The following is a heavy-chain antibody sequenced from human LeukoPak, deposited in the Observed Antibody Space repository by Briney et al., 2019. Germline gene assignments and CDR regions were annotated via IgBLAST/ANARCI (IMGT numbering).Heavy chain of an antibody. CDR2: ISSSGSTI. CDR1: GFTFSSYE. Sequence: PGGSLRLSCAASGFTFSSYEMNWVRQAPGKGLEWVSYISSSGSTIYYADSVKGRFTISRDNAKNTLYLQMNSLRAEDTAVYYCARGVKTIAARPPYFDYWGQGTLVTVSS. D-gene: IGHD6-6*01. CDR3: ARGVKTIAARPPYFDY. V-gene: IGHV3-48*03. J-gene: IGHJ4*02.